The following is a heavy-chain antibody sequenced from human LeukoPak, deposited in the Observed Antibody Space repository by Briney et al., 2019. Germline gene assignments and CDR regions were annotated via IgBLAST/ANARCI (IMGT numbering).Heavy chain of an antibody. D-gene: IGHD2-2*01. V-gene: IGHV3-49*03. CDR1: GFTFSSYA. J-gene: IGHJ4*02. Sequence: GGSLRLSCAASGFTFSSYAMSWFRQATGKGLEWVGFIRSKAYGGTTEYAASVKGRFTISRDDSKSIAYLQMNSLKTEDTAVYYCTRGGDCSSTSCFDYWGQGTLVTVSS. CDR3: TRGGDCSSTSCFDY. CDR2: IRSKAYGGTT.